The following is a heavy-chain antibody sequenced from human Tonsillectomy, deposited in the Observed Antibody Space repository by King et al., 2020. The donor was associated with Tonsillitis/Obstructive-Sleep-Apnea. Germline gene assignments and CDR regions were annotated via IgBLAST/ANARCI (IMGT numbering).Heavy chain of an antibody. D-gene: IGHD5-18*01. J-gene: IGHJ2*01. CDR2: INTKTGNP. Sequence: VQLVESGSELKKPGASVKVSCKASGYAFTSYAMNWVRQAPGQGLEWMGWINTKTGNPTYAQGFTGRFVFSLDTSVSTAYLQLSSLKAEDTAVYYCARAAMVPYWCFDLWGRGTLVTVSS. CDR3: ARAAMVPYWCFDL. V-gene: IGHV7-4-1*02. CDR1: GYAFTSYA.